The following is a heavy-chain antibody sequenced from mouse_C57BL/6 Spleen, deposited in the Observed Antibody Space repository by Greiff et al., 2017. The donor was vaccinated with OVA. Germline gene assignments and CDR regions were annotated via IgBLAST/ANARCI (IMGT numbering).Heavy chain of an antibody. V-gene: IGHV1-15*01. Sequence: LQQSGAELVRPGASVTLSCKASGYTFTDYEMHWVKQTPVHGLEWIGAIDPETGGTAYNQKFKGKAILTADKSSSTAYMELRSLTSEDSAVYYCTRSHYYGVGAYWGQGTLVTVSA. CDR2: IDPETGGT. D-gene: IGHD1-2*01. CDR1: GYTFTDYE. CDR3: TRSHYYGVGAY. J-gene: IGHJ3*01.